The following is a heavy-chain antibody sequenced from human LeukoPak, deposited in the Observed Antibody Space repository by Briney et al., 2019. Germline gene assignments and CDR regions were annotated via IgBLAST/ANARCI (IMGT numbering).Heavy chain of an antibody. D-gene: IGHD2-2*01. Sequence: GGSVRLSWAAAGFTFSSYGMHWVRQAPGKGREWVAFIRYDGSNKYYADSVKGRFTTSRDNSKNTLYLQMNSLRAEDTAVYYCAKDYIVVVPAAADYFDYWGQGTLVTVSS. J-gene: IGHJ4*02. CDR3: AKDYIVVVPAAADYFDY. CDR2: IRYDGSNK. CDR1: GFTFSSYG. V-gene: IGHV3-30*02.